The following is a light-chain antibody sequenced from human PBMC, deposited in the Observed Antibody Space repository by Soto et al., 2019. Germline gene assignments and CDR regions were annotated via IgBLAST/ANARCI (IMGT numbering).Light chain of an antibody. CDR3: QQYDSYQLT. CDR2: KAA. Sequence: DIQMTQSPSTLSASVGDRVTITCRASQGISSWLAWYQQKPGKDPKILIYKAARLETVVPSRFSGSGSGTEFTPPITALQPDSVANDYCQQYDSYQLTFGKATKLESK. J-gene: IGKJ2*01. V-gene: IGKV1-5*03. CDR1: QGISSW.